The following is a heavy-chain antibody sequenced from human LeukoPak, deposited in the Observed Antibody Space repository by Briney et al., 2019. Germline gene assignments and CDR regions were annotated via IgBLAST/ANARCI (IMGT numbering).Heavy chain of an antibody. Sequence: VASVKVSCKASGYTFTGYYMHWVRQAPGQGLEWMGWINPNSGGTNYAQKFQGRVTMTRDTSISTAYMELSRLRSDDTAVYYCAREKLTTGSPTFDYWGQGTLVTASS. CDR1: GYTFTGYY. CDR2: INPNSGGT. V-gene: IGHV1-2*02. CDR3: AREKLTTGSPTFDY. D-gene: IGHD4-17*01. J-gene: IGHJ4*02.